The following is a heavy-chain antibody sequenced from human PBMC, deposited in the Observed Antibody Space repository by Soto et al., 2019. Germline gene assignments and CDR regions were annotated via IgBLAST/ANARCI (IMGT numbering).Heavy chain of an antibody. CDR1: GFTFSSYW. CDR3: ARVNEDCTNGVCYFPYYYYGMDV. J-gene: IGHJ6*02. Sequence: PGGSLRLSCAASGFTFSSYWMHWVRQAPGKGLVWVSRINSDGSSTSYADSVKGRFTISRDNAKNTLYLQMNSLRAEDTAVYYCARVNEDCTNGVCYFPYYYYGMDVWGQGTTVTVSS. D-gene: IGHD2-8*01. V-gene: IGHV3-74*01. CDR2: INSDGSST.